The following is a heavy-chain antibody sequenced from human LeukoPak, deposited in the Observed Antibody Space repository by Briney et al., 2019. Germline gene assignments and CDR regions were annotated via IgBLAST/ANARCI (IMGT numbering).Heavy chain of an antibody. Sequence: PGGSLRLSCAASGFTFDDYAMHWVRQAPGKGLEWVSGISWNSGSIGYADSVKGRFTISRDNSKNTLYLQMNSLRAEDTAVYYCARGPIVVVYYFDYWGQGTLVTVSS. CDR3: ARGPIVVVYYFDY. J-gene: IGHJ4*02. CDR1: GFTFDDYA. CDR2: ISWNSGSI. V-gene: IGHV3-9*01. D-gene: IGHD2-15*01.